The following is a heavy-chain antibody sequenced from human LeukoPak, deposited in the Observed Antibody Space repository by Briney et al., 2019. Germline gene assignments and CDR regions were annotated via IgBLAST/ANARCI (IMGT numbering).Heavy chain of an antibody. CDR3: ARVRPDPYSSGYYYFDY. CDR1: GGSISSSSYH. V-gene: IGHV4-39*07. D-gene: IGHD3-22*01. CDR2: IYYSAFVSYSGST. Sequence: PSETLSLTCTVSGGSISSSSYHWGWIRQSPGKGLEWIGSIYYSAFVSYSGSTYYNPSLKSRVTISVDTSKNQFSLKLSSVTAADTAVYYCARVRPDPYSSGYYYFDYWGQGTLVTVSS. J-gene: IGHJ4*02.